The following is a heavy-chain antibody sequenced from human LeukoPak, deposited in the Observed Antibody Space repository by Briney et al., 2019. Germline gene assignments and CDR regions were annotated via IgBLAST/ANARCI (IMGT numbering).Heavy chain of an antibody. Sequence: GGSLRLSCAASGFTFSSYWMSWVRQTPGKGLEWVANIKQDGSEKYYVDSVKGRFTISRDNAKNSLYLQMNSLRAEDTAVYYCARVKEDSSADYWGQGTLVTVSS. D-gene: IGHD3-22*01. CDR2: IKQDGSEK. CDR1: GFTFSSYW. V-gene: IGHV3-7*01. CDR3: ARVKEDSSADY. J-gene: IGHJ4*02.